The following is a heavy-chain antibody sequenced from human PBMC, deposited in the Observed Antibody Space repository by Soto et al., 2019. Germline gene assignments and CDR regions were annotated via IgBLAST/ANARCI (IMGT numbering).Heavy chain of an antibody. J-gene: IGHJ4*02. CDR2: IYYSGST. CDR1: GGSISSGSYY. Sequence: SETLSLTCTVSGGSISSGSYYWGWIRQPPGKGLECIGYIYYSGSTKYNPSLKSRVTMSVDTSNNQFSLKVSSVTAADTAVYYCARHSNRNYGLYYFDFWGLGALVTVSS. CDR3: ARHSNRNYGLYYFDF. V-gene: IGHV4-61*05. D-gene: IGHD4-4*01.